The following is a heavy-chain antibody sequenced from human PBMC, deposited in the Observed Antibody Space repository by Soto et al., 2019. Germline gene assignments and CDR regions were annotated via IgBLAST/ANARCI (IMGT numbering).Heavy chain of an antibody. Sequence: PSETLSLTCTVSGRSVSRGTDYWTWIRQPPGKGLEWIGYIYSSGSTKYNPSLKSRVTISVDTSKNQFSLKLDSVAAADTAVYYCARTADLALPGSFDTWGQGTLVTVSS. V-gene: IGHV4-61*01. CDR3: ARTADLALPGSFDT. J-gene: IGHJ5*02. D-gene: IGHD3-10*01. CDR1: GRSVSRGTDY. CDR2: IYSSGST.